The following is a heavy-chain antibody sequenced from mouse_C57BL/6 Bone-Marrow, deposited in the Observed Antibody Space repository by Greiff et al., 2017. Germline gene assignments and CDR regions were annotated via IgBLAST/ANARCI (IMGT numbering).Heavy chain of an antibody. D-gene: IGHD2-10*01. CDR1: GYTFTSYW. Sequence: QVQLQQPGAELVRPGSSVKLSCKASGYTFTSYWMHWVKQRPIQGLEWIGNIDPSDSETHYNQKFKDKATLTVDKSSSTAYMQLSSLTSEDSAVYYFARSYYGNYEGVDYWGQGTSVTVSS. CDR2: IDPSDSET. CDR3: ARSYYGNYEGVDY. V-gene: IGHV1-52*01. J-gene: IGHJ4*01.